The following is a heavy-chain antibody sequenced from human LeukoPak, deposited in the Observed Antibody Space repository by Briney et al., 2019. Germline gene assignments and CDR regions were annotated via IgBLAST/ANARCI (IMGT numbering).Heavy chain of an antibody. CDR1: GITFSSYA. CDR2: ISGSGGTT. D-gene: IGHD4-11*01. Sequence: GALRLSCAASGITFSSYAMSWVRQAPGKGLEWVSGISGSGGTTYYTDSVKGRFTIFRDNSKNTLYLQMNSLRAEDTAMYYCARDTAWGQGTLVTVSS. V-gene: IGHV3-23*01. J-gene: IGHJ5*02. CDR3: ARDTA.